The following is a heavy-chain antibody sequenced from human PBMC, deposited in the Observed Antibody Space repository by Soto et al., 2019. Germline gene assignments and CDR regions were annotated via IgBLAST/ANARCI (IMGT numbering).Heavy chain of an antibody. CDR2: ISGSGGST. Sequence: GGSLRLSCAASGFTFSSYAMSWVRQAPGKGLEWVSAISGSGGSTYYADSVKGRFTISRDNSKNTLYLQMNSLRAEDTAVYYCATLRGYYGSGSYRDAFDIWGQGTMVTVSS. CDR1: GFTFSSYA. V-gene: IGHV3-23*01. J-gene: IGHJ3*02. D-gene: IGHD3-10*01. CDR3: ATLRGYYGSGSYRDAFDI.